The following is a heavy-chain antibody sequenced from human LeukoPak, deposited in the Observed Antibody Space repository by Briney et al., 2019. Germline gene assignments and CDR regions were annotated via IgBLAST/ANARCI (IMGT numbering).Heavy chain of an antibody. V-gene: IGHV5-51*01. D-gene: IGHD3-3*01. J-gene: IGHJ6*02. Sequence: GEALQISFKGSGYSFTSYWIGWVRPMPGKGLEWMGIIYPGDPDTRYSPSFQGQVTISADKSISAAYLQWSSLKASDTAMYYCARGYYDFWSGYYGMDVWGQGTTVTVSS. CDR1: GYSFTSYW. CDR3: ARGYYDFWSGYYGMDV. CDR2: IYPGDPDT.